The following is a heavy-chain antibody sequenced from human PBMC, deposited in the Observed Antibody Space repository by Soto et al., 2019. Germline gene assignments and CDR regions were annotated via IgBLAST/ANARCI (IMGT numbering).Heavy chain of an antibody. CDR2: IIPIFGTA. D-gene: IGHD3-22*01. CDR3: ASRPGIAVAAAPYYYDSSGPLGAFDI. J-gene: IGHJ3*02. Sequence: SVKVSCKASGGTFSSYAISWVRQAPGQGLEWMGGIIPIFGTANYAQKFQGRVTITADEPTSTAYMELSSLRSEDTAVYYCASRPGIAVAAAPYYYDSSGPLGAFDIWGQGTIVTVSS. V-gene: IGHV1-69*13. CDR1: GGTFSSYA.